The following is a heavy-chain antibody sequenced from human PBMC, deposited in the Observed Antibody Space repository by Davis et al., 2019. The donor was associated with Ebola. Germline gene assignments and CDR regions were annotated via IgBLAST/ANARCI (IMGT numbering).Heavy chain of an antibody. J-gene: IGHJ4*02. D-gene: IGHD6-19*01. CDR2: ISHSGST. CDR3: ARRGSGWSH. Sequence: MPSDTLSLTCAVYGGSFSGYYWSWIRQTPGKGLEWIGDISHSGSTNYNPSLKSRVTISMDTSKNQFSLKLNSMTAADTAVYYCARRGSGWSHWGQGTLVTVSS. V-gene: IGHV4-34*01. CDR1: GGSFSGYY.